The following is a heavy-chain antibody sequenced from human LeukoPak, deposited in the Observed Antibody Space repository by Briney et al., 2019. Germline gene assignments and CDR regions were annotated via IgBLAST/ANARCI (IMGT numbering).Heavy chain of an antibody. Sequence: GTSLRLSCAASGFTFSNYAMHWVRQAPGKGLEWVSLISYDGSNKYYADSVKGRFTISRDNSENTLYLQMSSLRAEDTAVYYCARDHYGGKYFDYWGQGTLVTVSS. V-gene: IGHV3-30*15. CDR3: ARDHYGGKYFDY. J-gene: IGHJ4*02. CDR1: GFTFSNYA. D-gene: IGHD4-23*01. CDR2: ISYDGSNK.